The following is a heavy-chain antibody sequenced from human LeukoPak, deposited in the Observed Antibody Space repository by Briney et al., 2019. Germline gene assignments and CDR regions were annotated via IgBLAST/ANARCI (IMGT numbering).Heavy chain of an antibody. CDR2: INTDNNNR. Sequence: ASVKISCKASGYTFTSNAMHWVRQAPGQRLEWMGWINTDNNNRKYSQKFQDRFTITGDTFASTAYMELSGLRAEDTAVYYCARDFNWAFDIWGQGTAVTVSS. CDR1: GYTFTSNA. V-gene: IGHV1-3*04. J-gene: IGHJ3*02. D-gene: IGHD3-16*01. CDR3: ARDFNWAFDI.